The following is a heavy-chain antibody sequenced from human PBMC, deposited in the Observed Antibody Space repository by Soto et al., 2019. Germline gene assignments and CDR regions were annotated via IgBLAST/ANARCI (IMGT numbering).Heavy chain of an antibody. J-gene: IGHJ4*02. CDR2: ISGSGGST. V-gene: IGHV3-23*01. D-gene: IGHD3-3*01. CDR3: AKAGFLEWLSLYYFDY. CDR1: GFTFSSYA. Sequence: GSLRLSCAASGFTFSSYAMSWVRQAPGKGLEWVSAISGSGGSTYYADSVKGRFTISRDNSKNTLYLQMNSLRAEDTAVYYCAKAGFLEWLSLYYFDYWGQGTLVTVS.